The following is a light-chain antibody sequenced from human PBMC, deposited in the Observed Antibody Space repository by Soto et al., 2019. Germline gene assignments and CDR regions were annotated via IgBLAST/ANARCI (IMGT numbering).Light chain of an antibody. J-gene: IGKJ1*01. CDR3: MQPLGTPQT. V-gene: IGKV2-28*01. Sequence: DIVMTQSPLSLPVTPGAPASISSMSSQSLLHSNGYNYLDWYLQKPGQSPQLLIYFGSHRASGVPDRFTGSGSGTDFTLKISRVEAEDVGVYYCMQPLGTPQTFGPGTKVDIK. CDR2: FGS. CDR1: QSLLHSNGYNY.